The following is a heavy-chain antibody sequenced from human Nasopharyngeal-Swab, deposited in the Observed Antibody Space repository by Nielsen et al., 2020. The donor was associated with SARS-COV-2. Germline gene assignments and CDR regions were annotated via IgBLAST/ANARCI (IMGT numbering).Heavy chain of an antibody. Sequence: SVKASCKASGGTFSSYAISWVRQAPGQGLEWMGGIIPIFGTADYAQKFQDRVTITADESTSTAYMELSSLRSEGTAVYYCARSGYSNSDIDYWGQGTLVTVSS. J-gene: IGHJ4*02. CDR3: ARSGYSNSDIDY. D-gene: IGHD6-6*01. CDR2: IIPIFGTA. CDR1: GGTFSSYA. V-gene: IGHV1-69*13.